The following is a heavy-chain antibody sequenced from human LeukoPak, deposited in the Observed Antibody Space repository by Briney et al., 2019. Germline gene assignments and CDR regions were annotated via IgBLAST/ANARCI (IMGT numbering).Heavy chain of an antibody. CDR2: IYHSGST. V-gene: IGHV4-30-2*01. D-gene: IGHD5-12*01. CDR3: ARGRSSRYDSYYFDY. Sequence: SQTLSLTCAVSGGSISSGGYSWSWIRQPPGKGLEWIGYIYHSGSTYYNPSLKSRVTISVDRSKNQFSLKLSSVTAADTAVYYCARGRSSRYDSYYFDYWGQGTLVTVSS. J-gene: IGHJ4*02. CDR1: GGSISSGGYS.